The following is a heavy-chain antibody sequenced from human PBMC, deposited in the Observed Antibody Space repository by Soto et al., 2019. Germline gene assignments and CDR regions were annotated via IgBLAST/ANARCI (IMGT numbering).Heavy chain of an antibody. CDR2: IYHSGST. CDR1: GNSISSSNW. D-gene: IGHD3-22*01. V-gene: IGHV4-4*02. J-gene: IGHJ4*02. Sequence: QVQLQESGPGLVKPSGTLSLTCAVSGNSISSSNWWSWVRQPPGKGLEWIGEIYHSGSTNYNPSRQSRVTISVDKSKNQFSLKLSSVTAADTAVYYCARDVGYHYDGSPAGQFDFWGQGTLVTVSS. CDR3: ARDVGYHYDGSPAGQFDF.